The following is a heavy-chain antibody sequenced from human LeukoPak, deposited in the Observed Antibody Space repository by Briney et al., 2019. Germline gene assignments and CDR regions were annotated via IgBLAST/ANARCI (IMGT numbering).Heavy chain of an antibody. V-gene: IGHV4-39*01. CDR2: IYYSGST. J-gene: IGHJ4*02. CDR3: ARTYSGSYYY. CDR1: GGSISSSSYY. D-gene: IGHD1-26*01. Sequence: NPSETLSLTCTVSGGSISSSSYYWGWIRQPPGKGLEWIGSIYYSGSTYYNPSLKSRVTISVDTSKNQFSLKPSSVTAADTAVYYCARTYSGSYYYWGQGTLVTVSS.